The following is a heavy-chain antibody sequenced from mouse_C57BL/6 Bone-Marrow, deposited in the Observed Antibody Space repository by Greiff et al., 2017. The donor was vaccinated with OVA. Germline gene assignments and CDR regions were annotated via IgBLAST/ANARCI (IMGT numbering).Heavy chain of an antibody. J-gene: IGHJ1*03. CDR3: AGDYWYFDV. Sequence: QVQLQQSGPELVKPGASVKLSCKASGYAFSSSWMNWVKQRPGKGLEWIGRIYPGDGDTNYNGKFKGKATLTADKSSSTAYMQLSSLTSEDSAVYFCAGDYWYFDVWGTGTTVTVSS. CDR1: GYAFSSSW. CDR2: IYPGDGDT. V-gene: IGHV1-82*01.